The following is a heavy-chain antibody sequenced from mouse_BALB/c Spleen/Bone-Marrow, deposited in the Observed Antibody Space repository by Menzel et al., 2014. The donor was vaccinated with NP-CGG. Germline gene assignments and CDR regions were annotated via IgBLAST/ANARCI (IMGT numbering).Heavy chain of an antibody. Sequence: EVQLQESGAELVKPGASVKLSCTASGFNIKDTYMHWVKQRPEQGLEWIGRIDPANGNTKYDPKFQGKATITADTSSNTAYLQLSSLTSEDTAVYYCARLDLFAYGGQGTLVTVSA. CDR2: IDPANGNT. V-gene: IGHV14-3*02. CDR3: ARLDLFAY. CDR1: GFNIKDTY. J-gene: IGHJ3*01.